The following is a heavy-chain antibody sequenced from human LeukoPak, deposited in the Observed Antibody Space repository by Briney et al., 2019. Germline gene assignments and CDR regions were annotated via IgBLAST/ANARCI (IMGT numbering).Heavy chain of an antibody. V-gene: IGHV4-4*07. CDR3: ARDLYDPDTVVPADRDAFDS. Sequence: PSETLSLTCAVYGGSFSSYYWSWIRQPAGKGLEWIGRIYTSGSTNYNPSLKSRVTMSVDTPKNQFSLKLSSVTAADTAVYYCARDLYDPDTVVPADRDAFDSWGQGTMVAVSS. J-gene: IGHJ3*02. CDR1: GGSFSSYY. D-gene: IGHD2-2*01. CDR2: IYTSGST.